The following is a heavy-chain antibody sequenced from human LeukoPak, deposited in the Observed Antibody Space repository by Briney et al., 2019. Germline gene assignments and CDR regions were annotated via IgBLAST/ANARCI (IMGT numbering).Heavy chain of an antibody. Sequence: SETLSLTCTVSGYSISSAYYWGWIRQPPGKGLEWIGSIYHSGSTYYNPSLKSRVTISVDTSKNQFSLKLSSVTAADTAVYYCARFGGTHDAFDIWGQGTMVTVSS. D-gene: IGHD4-23*01. V-gene: IGHV4-38-2*02. CDR3: ARFGGTHDAFDI. CDR1: GYSISSAYY. CDR2: IYHSGST. J-gene: IGHJ3*02.